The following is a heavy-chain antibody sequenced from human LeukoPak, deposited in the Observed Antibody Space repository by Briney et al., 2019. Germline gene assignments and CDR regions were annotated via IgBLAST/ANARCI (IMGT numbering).Heavy chain of an antibody. CDR1: GFVFTKYA. CDR2: VSYDGYRE. Sequence: GGSLRLSCSASGFVFTKYAMHWVRQAPGKGLEWVAVVSYDGYREYYADSVRGRFIASRDNSENKLYLDINSLRLEDTGVYYCAREPLGGGYSYGYRLSWGQGTLVTVSS. V-gene: IGHV3-30-3*01. D-gene: IGHD5-18*01. J-gene: IGHJ4*02. CDR3: AREPLGGGYSYGYRLS.